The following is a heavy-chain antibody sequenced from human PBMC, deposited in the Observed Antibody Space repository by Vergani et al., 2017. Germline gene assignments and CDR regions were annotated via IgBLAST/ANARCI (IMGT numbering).Heavy chain of an antibody. CDR3: ARAGIAVATSYY. Sequence: QVQLQESGPGLVKPSQTLSLTCTVSGGSISSGSYYWSWIRQPAWKGREWIGCIYTSGSTNYNPSLKSRVTISVDTSKNQFSLKLSSVTAADTAVYYCARAGIAVATSYYWGQGTLVTVSS. J-gene: IGHJ4*02. D-gene: IGHD6-19*01. CDR1: GGSISSGSYY. CDR2: IYTSGST. V-gene: IGHV4-61*02.